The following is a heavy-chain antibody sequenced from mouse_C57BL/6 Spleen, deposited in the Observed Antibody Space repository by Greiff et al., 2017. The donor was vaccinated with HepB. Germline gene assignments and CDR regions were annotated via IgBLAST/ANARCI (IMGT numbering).Heavy chain of an antibody. J-gene: IGHJ4*01. Sequence: EVQLQQSGPELVKPGASVKMSCKASGYTFTDYNMHWVKQSHGKSLEGIGYINPNNGGTSYNQKFKGKATLTVNKSSSTAYMELRSLTSEDSAVYYCATTTVVDYYAMDYWGQGTSVTVSS. CDR2: INPNNGGT. CDR3: ATTTVVDYYAMDY. CDR1: GYTFTDYN. D-gene: IGHD1-1*01. V-gene: IGHV1-22*01.